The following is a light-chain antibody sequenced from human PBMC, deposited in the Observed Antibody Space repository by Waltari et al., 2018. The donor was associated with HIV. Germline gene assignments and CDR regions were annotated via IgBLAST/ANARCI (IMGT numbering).Light chain of an antibody. CDR1: SSNIGAGYD. J-gene: IGLJ1*01. V-gene: IGLV1-40*01. Sequence: QSVLTHPPSVSGAPGQRVTISCPGSSSNIGAGYDVHWYQQPPGTAPKLLICGNSNRPSGVPDRFSGSKSGTSASLAITGRQAEDEADYYCQSYDSSLSGVFGTGTKVTVL. CDR2: GNS. CDR3: QSYDSSLSGV.